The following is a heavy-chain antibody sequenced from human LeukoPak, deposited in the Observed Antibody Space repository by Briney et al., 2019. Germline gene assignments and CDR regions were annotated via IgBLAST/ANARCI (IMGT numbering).Heavy chain of an antibody. J-gene: IGHJ4*02. CDR1: GYTFTDYY. D-gene: IGHD4-23*01. V-gene: IGHV1-2*02. CDR2: ISPSTGGT. Sequence: ASVKVSCKASGYTFTDYYVHWVRQAPGQGLQWMGWISPSTGGTNYAQKFQGRVTMTRDTSISTAYLELSGLASDDTALYYCARNYGRSSRYFDYWGQGTLVTVSS. CDR3: ARNYGRSSRYFDY.